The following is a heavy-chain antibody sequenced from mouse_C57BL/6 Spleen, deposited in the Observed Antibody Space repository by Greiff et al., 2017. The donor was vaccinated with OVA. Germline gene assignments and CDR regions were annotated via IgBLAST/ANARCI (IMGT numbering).Heavy chain of an antibody. CDR3: TRSESHYYGSSYVWYFDV. J-gene: IGHJ1*03. D-gene: IGHD1-1*01. V-gene: IGHV1-15*01. CDR2: IDPETGGT. Sequence: QVQLMESGAELVRPGASVTLSCKASGYTFTDYEMHWVKQTPVHGLEWIGAIDPETGGTAYTQKFKGKAILTADKSSSTAYMQLRSLTSEDSAVYYCTRSESHYYGSSYVWYFDVWGTGTTVTVSS. CDR1: GYTFTDYE.